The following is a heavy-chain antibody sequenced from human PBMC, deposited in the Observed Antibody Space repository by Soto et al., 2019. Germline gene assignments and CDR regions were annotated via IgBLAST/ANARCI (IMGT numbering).Heavy chain of an antibody. D-gene: IGHD3-9*01. CDR1: GDSLSSGGHY. Sequence: PSATLSLTCTVSGDSLSSGGHYWSWIRQHPGKGLEWIGHIYDSVNTYYGPSLRSRVTISADMSKNQFSLNLRSVTAADTAVYYCARVDHRGYFAILTDYWGQGTLVTVSS. CDR3: ARVDHRGYFAILTDY. J-gene: IGHJ4*02. CDR2: IYDSVNT. V-gene: IGHV4-31*03.